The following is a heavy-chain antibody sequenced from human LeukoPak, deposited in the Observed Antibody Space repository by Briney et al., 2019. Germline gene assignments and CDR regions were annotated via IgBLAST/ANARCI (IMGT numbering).Heavy chain of an antibody. CDR1: GGTFSSYA. Sequence: ASVKVSCKASGGTFSSYAISWVRQAPGQGLEWMGGIIPIFGTANYAQKFQGRVTITTDESTSTAYMELSSLRSEDTAVYYCAVYYYDSSGIPYFDYWGQGTLVTVSS. J-gene: IGHJ4*02. CDR3: AVYYYDSSGIPYFDY. V-gene: IGHV1-69*05. CDR2: IIPIFGTA. D-gene: IGHD3-22*01.